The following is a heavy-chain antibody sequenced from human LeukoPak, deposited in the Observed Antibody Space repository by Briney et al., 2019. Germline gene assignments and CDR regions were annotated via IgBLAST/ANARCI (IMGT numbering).Heavy chain of an antibody. Sequence: GGSLRFSCAASGFTFSSYGMHWVRQARGKGLEWVAVIWYDGSNKYYADSVKGRFTISRDNSKNTLYLQMNSLRAEDTAVYYCARDKSLAGYPWFDPWGQGTLVTVSS. J-gene: IGHJ5*02. CDR3: ARDKSLAGYPWFDP. D-gene: IGHD3-9*01. CDR1: GFTFSSYG. V-gene: IGHV3-33*01. CDR2: IWYDGSNK.